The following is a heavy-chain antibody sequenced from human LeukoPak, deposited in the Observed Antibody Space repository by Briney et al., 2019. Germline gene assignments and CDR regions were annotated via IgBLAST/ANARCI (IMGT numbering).Heavy chain of an antibody. CDR1: GFTFSSYA. CDR3: AKKFTALRFLEWLSPNYFDY. V-gene: IGHV3-23*01. Sequence: GGSLRLSCAASGFTFSSYAMSWVRQAPGKGLEWVSAISGSGGSTYYADTVKGRFTISRDNSKNTLYLQMNSLRAEDTAVYYCAKKFTALRFLEWLSPNYFDYWGQGTLVTVSS. CDR2: ISGSGGST. J-gene: IGHJ4*02. D-gene: IGHD3-3*01.